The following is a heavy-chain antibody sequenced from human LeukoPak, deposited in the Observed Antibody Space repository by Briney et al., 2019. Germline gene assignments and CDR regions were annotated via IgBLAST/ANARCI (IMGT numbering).Heavy chain of an antibody. CDR3: ARAPGYYYGMDV. V-gene: IGHV3-66*01. Sequence: GGSLRLSCAASGFTVSSNYMSWVRQAPGKGLEWVSVIYSGGSTYYADSVKGRFTISRDNSKNTLYLQMNSLRAEDTAVYYCARAPGYYYGMDVWGQGTLVTVSS. J-gene: IGHJ6*02. CDR1: GFTVSSNY. CDR2: IYSGGST.